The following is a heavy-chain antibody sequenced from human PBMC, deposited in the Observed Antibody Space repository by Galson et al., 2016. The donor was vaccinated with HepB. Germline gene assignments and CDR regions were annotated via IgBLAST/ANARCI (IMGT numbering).Heavy chain of an antibody. Sequence: QSGAEVKKPGESLKISCECSGYSFTSYWIAWVRQMPGKGLEWMASIYPGDSDTVYSPSSQGQVTISADKSISTAYLQWTSLKASDTATCYCARLYGTGSYPNPWYFPVWGRGTLVIVSS. CDR2: IYPGDSDT. CDR1: GYSFTSYW. CDR3: ARLYGTGSYPNPWYFPV. V-gene: IGHV5-51*01. D-gene: IGHD3-10*01. J-gene: IGHJ2*01.